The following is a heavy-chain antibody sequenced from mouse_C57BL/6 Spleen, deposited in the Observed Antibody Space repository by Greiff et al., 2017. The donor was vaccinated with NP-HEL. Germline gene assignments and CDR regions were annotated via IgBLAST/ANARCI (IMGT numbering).Heavy chain of an antibody. CDR3: TREGITTVVADTYCDY. J-gene: IGHJ2*01. D-gene: IGHD1-1*01. CDR2: ISSGGDYI. V-gene: IGHV5-9-1*02. CDR1: GFTFSSYA. Sequence: DVHLVESGEGLVKPGGSLKLSCAASGFTFSSYAMSWVRQTPEKRLEWVAYISSGGDYIYYADTVKGRFTISRDNARNTLYLQMSSLKSEDTAMYYCTREGITTVVADTYCDYWGQGTTLTVSS.